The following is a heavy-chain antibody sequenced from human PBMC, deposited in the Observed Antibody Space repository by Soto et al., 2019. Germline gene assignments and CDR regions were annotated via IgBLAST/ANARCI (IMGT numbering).Heavy chain of an antibody. CDR3: VSRGMGAVDY. V-gene: IGHV4-39*01. D-gene: IGHD3-16*01. CDR1: GGSISSRNYY. CDR2: VYYSGSP. J-gene: IGHJ4*02. Sequence: QLQLQESGPGLVKPSETLSLICNVSGGSISSRNYYWGWIRQVPGKGLEWIGSVYYSGSPYYNPSLKSRDTISVDTSKNQFSLKVNAATASDASRYYCVSRGMGAVDYWGQGTLVTVSS.